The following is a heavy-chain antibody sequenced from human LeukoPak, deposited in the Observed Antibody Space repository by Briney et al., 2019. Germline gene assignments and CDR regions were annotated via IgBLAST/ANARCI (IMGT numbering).Heavy chain of an antibody. Sequence: GTLSLTCAVSGGSIGINNWWSWVRQPPGKGLEWVSIISRTSESIFYADSVKGRFTISRDNAKNSLYLQMNGLRAEDTAAYYCARGATETTRWFDPWGQGTLVTVSS. CDR2: ISRTSESI. D-gene: IGHD1-7*01. CDR1: GGSIGINN. CDR3: ARGATETTRWFDP. V-gene: IGHV3-21*01. J-gene: IGHJ5*02.